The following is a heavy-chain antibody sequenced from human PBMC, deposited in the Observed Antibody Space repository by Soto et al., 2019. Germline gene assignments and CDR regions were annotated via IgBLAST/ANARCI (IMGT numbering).Heavy chain of an antibody. CDR3: ARAQSRFGGYSYVDYYYGMDV. J-gene: IGHJ6*02. CDR2: IYYSGST. V-gene: IGHV4-59*01. D-gene: IGHD5-18*01. Sequence: SETLSLTCTVSGGSISSYYWSWIRQPPGKGLEWIGYIYYSGSTNHNPSLKSRVTISVDTSKNQFSLKLSSVTAADTAVYYCARAQSRFGGYSYVDYYYGMDVWGQGTTVTVSS. CDR1: GGSISSYY.